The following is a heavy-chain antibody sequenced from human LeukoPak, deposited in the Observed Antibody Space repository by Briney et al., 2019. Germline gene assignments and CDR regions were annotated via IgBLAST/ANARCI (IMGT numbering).Heavy chain of an antibody. CDR1: GGTFSSYA. V-gene: IGHV1-69*04. Sequence: GSSVKVSCKASGGTFSSYAISWVRQAPGQGLEWMGRIIPILGIANYAQKFQGRVTITADKSTSTAYMELSSLRSEDTAVYYCARGGHYDSSGRYMTDYWGQGTLVTVSS. CDR2: IIPILGIA. D-gene: IGHD3-22*01. CDR3: ARGGHYDSSGRYMTDY. J-gene: IGHJ4*02.